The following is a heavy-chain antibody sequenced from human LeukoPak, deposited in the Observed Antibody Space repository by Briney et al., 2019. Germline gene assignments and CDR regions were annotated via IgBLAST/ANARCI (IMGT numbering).Heavy chain of an antibody. CDR1: GYTFTTFY. CDR2: IHTSGDST. CDR3: ARDYGELLHFDY. J-gene: IGHJ4*02. D-gene: IGHD1-26*01. Sequence: ASVKVSCKASGYTFTTFYMHWVRQAPGEGLEWMGIIHTSGDSTTYAQKFQGRVSMTRDTSTSTAYMELRSLRSDDTAVYYCARDYGELLHFDYWGQGTLVTVSS. V-gene: IGHV1-46*01.